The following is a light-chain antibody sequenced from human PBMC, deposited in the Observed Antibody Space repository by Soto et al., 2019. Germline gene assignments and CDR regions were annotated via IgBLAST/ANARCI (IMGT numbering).Light chain of an antibody. CDR1: QSVRSE. J-gene: IGKJ5*01. CDR3: QQYGSSPRT. Sequence: EIVLTQSPATLSLSPGERATLSCRASQSVRSELAWYQQKPGQAPRILIYATSNRATGIPDRFSGNGSGTDFTLTITRLEPEDFAVYYCQQYGSSPRTFGQGTRLEIK. V-gene: IGKV3-20*01. CDR2: ATS.